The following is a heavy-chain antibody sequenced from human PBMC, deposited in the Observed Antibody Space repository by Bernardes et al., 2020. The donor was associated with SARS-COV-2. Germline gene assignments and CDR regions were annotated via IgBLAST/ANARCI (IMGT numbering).Heavy chain of an antibody. CDR1: GASFTGYY. Sequence: SETLSLTCTVYGASFTGYYWSWIRQSPGKGLEWIGEINHSGGTNYNPSLKSRVTIFVDMSKKQFFLNLNSATTADTAVYYCARNRPSDYDSSGYPADFWGQGTLVTVSS. CDR2: INHSGGT. D-gene: IGHD3-22*01. J-gene: IGHJ4*02. V-gene: IGHV4-34*01. CDR3: ARNRPSDYDSSGYPADF.